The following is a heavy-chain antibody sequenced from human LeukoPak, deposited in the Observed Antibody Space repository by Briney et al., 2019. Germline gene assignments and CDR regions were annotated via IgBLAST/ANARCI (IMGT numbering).Heavy chain of an antibody. CDR3: ARAFSTTAFDY. J-gene: IGHJ4*02. Sequence: GGSLRLSCAASGFTFSSYWMHWVRQAPGKGLVWVSAISGSGGSTYYADSVKGRFTISRDNSKNTLYLQMNSVRAEDMAIYYCARAFSTTAFDYWGQGTLVTVSS. D-gene: IGHD4-17*01. V-gene: IGHV3-23*01. CDR1: GFTFSSYW. CDR2: ISGSGGST.